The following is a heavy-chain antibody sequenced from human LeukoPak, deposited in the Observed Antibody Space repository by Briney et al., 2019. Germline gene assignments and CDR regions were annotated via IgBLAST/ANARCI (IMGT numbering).Heavy chain of an antibody. V-gene: IGHV5-51*01. CDR3: ARLGRTGLGELNAFDI. CDR2: IYPGDSDT. D-gene: IGHD3-16*01. Sequence: GESLKISCKGSGYSFTTYWIGWVRQMPGKGLEWMGIIYPGDSDTRYSPSFQGQVTISADKSIRTAYLQWSSLKASDTATYYCARLGRTGLGELNAFDIWGQGTMVTVSS. J-gene: IGHJ3*02. CDR1: GYSFTTYW.